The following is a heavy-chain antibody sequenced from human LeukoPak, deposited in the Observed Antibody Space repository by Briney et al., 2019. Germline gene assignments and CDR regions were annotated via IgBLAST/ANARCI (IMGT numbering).Heavy chain of an antibody. Sequence: SETLSLTCAVSGVSISSYYWSWIRQPAGKGLEWIGRFYSSGTTHYNPSLKSRVTMSVDTSKNQFSLKLRSVTVADTAVYYCAREGGFYRPLDYSGQGTLVTVSS. CDR2: FYSSGTT. J-gene: IGHJ4*02. D-gene: IGHD3-3*01. CDR1: GVSISSYY. CDR3: AREGGFYRPLDY. V-gene: IGHV4-4*07.